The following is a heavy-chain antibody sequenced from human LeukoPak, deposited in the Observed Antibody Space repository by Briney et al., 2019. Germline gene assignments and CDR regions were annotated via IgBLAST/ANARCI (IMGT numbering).Heavy chain of an antibody. CDR3: ARATYPYDAGMYYYGMDV. V-gene: IGHV1-18*01. Sequence: GASVKVSCKASGYTFTSYGISWVRQAPGQGLEWMGWISAYNGNTNYAQKLQGRVTMTTDTSTSTAYMELSSLRSEDTAVYYCARATYPYDAGMYYYGMDVWGQGTTVTVSS. CDR1: GYTFTSYG. J-gene: IGHJ6*02. CDR2: ISAYNGNT. D-gene: IGHD6-13*01.